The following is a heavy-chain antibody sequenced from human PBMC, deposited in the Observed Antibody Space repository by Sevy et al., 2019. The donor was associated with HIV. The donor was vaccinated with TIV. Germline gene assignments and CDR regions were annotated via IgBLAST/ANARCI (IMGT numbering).Heavy chain of an antibody. D-gene: IGHD2-2*01. CDR3: ARDGGCSSTSCLLYFDY. Sequence: GGSLRLSCAASGFTFNSYTMNWVRQAPGKGLEWVSSITSGSTYIYYADSVKGRSTNSRDNAKNSLYLQMNSLRAEDTAVYYCARDGGCSSTSCLLYFDYWGQGSLVTVSS. J-gene: IGHJ4*02. CDR1: GFTFNSYT. CDR2: ITSGSTYI. V-gene: IGHV3-21*01.